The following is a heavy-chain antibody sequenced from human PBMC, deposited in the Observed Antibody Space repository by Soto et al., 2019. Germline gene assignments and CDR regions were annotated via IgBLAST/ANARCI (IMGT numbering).Heavy chain of an antibody. V-gene: IGHV4-34*01. J-gene: IGHJ6*02. CDR1: GGSFSGYY. Sequence: PSETLSVTCAVYGGSFSGYYWSWIRQPPGKGLEWIGEINHSGSTNYNPSLQSRVTISVDKSKNQFTLKLSSVTAADTAVYYCARFPLEPRVFYSGMDVWGQGTTVTVSS. CDR3: ARFPLEPRVFYSGMDV. CDR2: INHSGST. D-gene: IGHD1-1*01.